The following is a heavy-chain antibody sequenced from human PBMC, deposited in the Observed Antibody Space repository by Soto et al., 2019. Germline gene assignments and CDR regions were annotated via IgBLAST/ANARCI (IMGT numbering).Heavy chain of an antibody. J-gene: IGHJ4*02. Sequence: EVQLVESGGGLVQPGGSLRLSCAASGFTFSSCWMSWVRQAPGKGLEWVANIKQGGSEKYYVDSVKGRFTISRDNAKNSLYLQMNSLRAEDTAVYYCARDLASTTIPNYWGQGTLVTVSS. CDR2: IKQGGSEK. V-gene: IGHV3-7*04. D-gene: IGHD4-17*01. CDR3: ARDLASTTIPNY. CDR1: GFTFSSCW.